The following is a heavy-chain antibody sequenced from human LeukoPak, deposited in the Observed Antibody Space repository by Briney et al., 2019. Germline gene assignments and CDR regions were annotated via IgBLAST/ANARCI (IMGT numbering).Heavy chain of an antibody. V-gene: IGHV3-30-3*01. D-gene: IGHD2-15*01. CDR2: ISYDGSSK. CDR1: GFTFSSSA. J-gene: IGHJ3*02. CDR3: ATDATGAFDT. Sequence: GGSLRLSCAASGFTFSSSAMYWVRQAPGKGLEWVAVISYDGSSKDYADSVKGRFTISRDNSKNTLYVQMNSLRPEDTAVYYCATDATGAFDTWGQGTLVTVSS.